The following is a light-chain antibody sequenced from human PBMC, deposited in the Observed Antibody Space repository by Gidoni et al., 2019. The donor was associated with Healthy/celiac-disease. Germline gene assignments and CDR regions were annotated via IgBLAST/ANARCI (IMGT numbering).Light chain of an antibody. V-gene: IGKV1-39*01. Sequence: DIHMTQSPSSLSASVGDRVTITCRASQSISSYLNWYQQKPGKAPKLLIYAASSLQSGVPSRFSGSGSGTDFNLTISSLQPEDFATYYCQKSYSTPLTFGGGTKVEIK. CDR3: QKSYSTPLT. J-gene: IGKJ4*01. CDR1: QSISSY. CDR2: AAS.